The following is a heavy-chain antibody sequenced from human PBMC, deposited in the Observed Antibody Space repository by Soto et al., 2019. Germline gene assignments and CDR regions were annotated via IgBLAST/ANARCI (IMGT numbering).Heavy chain of an antibody. Sequence: QLQLQESGPGLVKPSETLSLSCRVSGGSVTGDRFYWGWVRQAPGKGLEWIGSVSSSGRPYWNLSLKSRITMSIDTSRTQFSLKLRSVTAADTAVYFCSRYSYYYDNSGFHDLWGQGTLVTVSS. CDR3: SRYSYYYDNSGFHDL. D-gene: IGHD3-22*01. V-gene: IGHV4-39*01. J-gene: IGHJ5*02. CDR2: VSSSGRP. CDR1: GGSVTGDRFY.